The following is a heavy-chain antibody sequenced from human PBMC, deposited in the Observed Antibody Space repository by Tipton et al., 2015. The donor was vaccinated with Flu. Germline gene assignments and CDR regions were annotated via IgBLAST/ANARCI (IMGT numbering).Heavy chain of an antibody. D-gene: IGHD3-10*01. CDR2: MYYSGST. V-gene: IGHV4-31*03. J-gene: IGHJ6*02. CDR3: ARDQGFGGGLSYNYYAMDV. Sequence: TLSLTCTVSGGSINSGGAYWTWIRRHPGRGLEWIGCMYYSGSTYINPSPTSRVTMSVDTSKNQFSLKVNSVTAADTAIYYCARDQGFGGGLSYNYYAMDVWGQGTTVSVSS. CDR1: GGSINSGGAY.